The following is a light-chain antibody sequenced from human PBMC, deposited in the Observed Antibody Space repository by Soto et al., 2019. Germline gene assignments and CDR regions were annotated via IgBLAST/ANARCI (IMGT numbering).Light chain of an antibody. CDR2: VNN. Sequence: QSVLTQPPSASGTPGQRVTISCSGSSSNIGGNFVYWYQHLPGTAPKLLIYVNNQRPLGVPDRFSGSKSGTSASLAISGLRSEDEADYYCAAWDDSLSGPVFGGGTKLTVL. J-gene: IGLJ2*01. V-gene: IGLV1-47*01. CDR1: SSNIGGNF. CDR3: AAWDDSLSGPV.